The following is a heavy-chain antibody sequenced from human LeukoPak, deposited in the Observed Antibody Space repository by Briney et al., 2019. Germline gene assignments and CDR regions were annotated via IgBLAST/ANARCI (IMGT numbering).Heavy chain of an antibody. CDR3: AILIVGAAYYVDY. CDR1: GGTFSSYA. J-gene: IGHJ4*02. CDR2: IIPILGIA. Sequence: SVKVSCKASGGTFSSYAISWVRQAPGQGLEWMGRIIPILGIANYAQKFQGRVTITADKSTSTAYMELSSLRSEDTAVYYCAILIVGAAYYVDYWGQGTLVTVST. V-gene: IGHV1-69*04. D-gene: IGHD1-26*01.